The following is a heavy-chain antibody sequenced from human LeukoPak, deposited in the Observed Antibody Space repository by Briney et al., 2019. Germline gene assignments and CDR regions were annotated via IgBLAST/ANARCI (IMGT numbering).Heavy chain of an antibody. D-gene: IGHD4-11*01. CDR1: GFTVSSNY. CDR2: IKQDGSEK. Sequence: GGSLRLSCAASGFTVSSNYMSWVRQAPGKGLEWVANIKQDGSEKYYVDSVKGRFTISRDNAKNSLYLQMNSLRAEDTAVYYCARCATVTTPTLYYYYYYYMDVWGKGTTVTVSS. J-gene: IGHJ6*03. V-gene: IGHV3-7*01. CDR3: ARCATVTTPTLYYYYYYYMDV.